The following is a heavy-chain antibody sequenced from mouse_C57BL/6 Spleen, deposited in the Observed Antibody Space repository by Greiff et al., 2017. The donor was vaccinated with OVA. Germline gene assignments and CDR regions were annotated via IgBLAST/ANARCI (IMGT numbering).Heavy chain of an antibody. CDR3: VRHDGYYWFAY. D-gene: IGHD2-3*01. J-gene: IGHJ3*01. V-gene: IGHV10-1*01. Sequence: EVQRVESGGGLVQPKGSLKLSCAASGFSFNTYAMNWVRQAPGKGLEWVARIRSKSNNYATYYADSVKGRFTISRDDSESMLYLQMNNLKTEDTAMYDCVRHDGYYWFAYWGQGTLVTVSA. CDR2: IRSKSNNYAT. CDR1: GFSFNTYA.